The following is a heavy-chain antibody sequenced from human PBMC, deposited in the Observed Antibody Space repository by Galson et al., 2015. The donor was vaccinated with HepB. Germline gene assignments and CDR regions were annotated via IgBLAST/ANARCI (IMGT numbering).Heavy chain of an antibody. D-gene: IGHD6-13*01. CDR2: IKQDGSEK. CDR3: ARVHIAAAGYDY. Sequence: SLRLSCAASGFTFSSYSMNWVRQAPGKGLEWVANIKQDGSEKYYVDSVKGRFTISRDNAKNSLYLQMNSLRAEDTAVYYCARVHIAAAGYDYWGQGTLVTVSS. J-gene: IGHJ4*02. CDR1: GFTFSSYS. V-gene: IGHV3-7*03.